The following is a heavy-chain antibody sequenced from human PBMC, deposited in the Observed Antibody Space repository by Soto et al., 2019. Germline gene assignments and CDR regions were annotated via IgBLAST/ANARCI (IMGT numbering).Heavy chain of an antibody. CDR1: GYTFTSYY. V-gene: IGHV1-46*03. J-gene: IGHJ5*02. Sequence: GASVKVSCKASGYTFTSYYMHWVRQAPGQGLEWMGIINPSGGSTSYAQKFQGRVTMTRDTSTSTVYMELSSLRSEDTAVYYCARDLGPGIVVVPAAIPGEKTPREGYYWFDPWGQGTLVTVSS. D-gene: IGHD2-2*01. CDR3: ARDLGPGIVVVPAAIPGEKTPREGYYWFDP. CDR2: INPSGGST.